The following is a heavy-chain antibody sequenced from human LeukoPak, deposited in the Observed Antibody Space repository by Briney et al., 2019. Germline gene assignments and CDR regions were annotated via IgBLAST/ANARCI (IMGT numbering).Heavy chain of an antibody. CDR2: IDTSGGHT. CDR1: GFTFSSYA. Sequence: GGSLRLSCAASGFTFSSYAMSWVRQAPGKGLEWVSAIDTSGGHTYYADSVKGRFTISRDNSENTLYLQMNSLRAEDTAVYYCARDGFVDIVALRGYYGMDVWGQGTTVTVSS. CDR3: ARDGFVDIVALRGYYGMDV. D-gene: IGHD2-15*01. V-gene: IGHV3-23*01. J-gene: IGHJ6*02.